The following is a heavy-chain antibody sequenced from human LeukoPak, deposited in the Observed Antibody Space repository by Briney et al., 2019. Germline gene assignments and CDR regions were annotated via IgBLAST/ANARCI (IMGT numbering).Heavy chain of an antibody. Sequence: GGSLRLSCTASGFTFTNYNMNWVRQAPGKGLEWVSFISGDGDNAYFADSVEGRFTVSRDNSKNTMCLQMNSLRAEDTAFYYCARDGGWLRPSDFGDWGQGTLVTVSS. CDR2: ISGDGDNA. CDR3: ARDGGWLRPSDFGD. D-gene: IGHD5-12*01. J-gene: IGHJ4*02. V-gene: IGHV3-23*01. CDR1: GFTFTNYN.